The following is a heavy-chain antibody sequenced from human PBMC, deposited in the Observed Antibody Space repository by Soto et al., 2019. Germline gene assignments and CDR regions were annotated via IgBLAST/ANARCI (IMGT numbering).Heavy chain of an antibody. CDR3: ARDSYYGSGSYNYFDQ. CDR1: GYTFTSYA. Sequence: ASVKVSCKASGYTFTSYAIHWVRQAPGQRLEWMGWINGGNGNTKHSQKLQGRVTITRDTSASTAYMELSSLRSEDTAVYYCARDSYYGSGSYNYFDQWGQGTPVTVSS. J-gene: IGHJ4*02. D-gene: IGHD3-10*01. CDR2: INGGNGNT. V-gene: IGHV1-3*01.